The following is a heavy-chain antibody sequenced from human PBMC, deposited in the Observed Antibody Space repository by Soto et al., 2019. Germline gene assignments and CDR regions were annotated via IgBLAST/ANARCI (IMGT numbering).Heavy chain of an antibody. CDR3: AREMYTTRGSPFDY. CDR2: INGGNGNT. CDR1: GYTFTNYA. V-gene: IGHV1-3*01. J-gene: IGHJ4*02. Sequence: ASVKVSCKTSGYTFTNYALHWVRQAPGQRLEWMGWINGGNGNTKYSQKLQGRVTITRDTSTSTVYMEVSSLRSEDTAVYYCAREMYTTRGSPFDYWGQRTLVTVSS. D-gene: IGHD3-16*01.